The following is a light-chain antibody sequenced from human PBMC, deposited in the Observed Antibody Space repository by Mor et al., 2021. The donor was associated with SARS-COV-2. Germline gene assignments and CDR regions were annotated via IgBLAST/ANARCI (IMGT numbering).Light chain of an antibody. CDR2: AAS. J-gene: IGKJ4*01. Sequence: RPGTAPRLLMYAASSLQTDVPSRFSGSGSGSDFTLTIYNIQPEDSATYFCQQTYSVPVTFGGGTKV. CDR3: QQTYSVPVT. V-gene: IGKV1-39*01.